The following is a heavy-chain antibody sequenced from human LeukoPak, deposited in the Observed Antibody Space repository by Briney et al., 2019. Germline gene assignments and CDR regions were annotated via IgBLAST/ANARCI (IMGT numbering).Heavy chain of an antibody. Sequence: SQTLSLTCTVSGGSISSGSYYWSWIRQPAGKGLQWIGRLHTSGSTNYNPSLRSRVTISVDTSKNQFSLKLRSMTAADTAVYYCARDRGGIVGDTNAFDIWGQGTMATVSS. D-gene: IGHD1-26*01. V-gene: IGHV4-61*02. CDR1: GGSISSGSYY. CDR3: ARDRGGIVGDTNAFDI. J-gene: IGHJ3*02. CDR2: LHTSGST.